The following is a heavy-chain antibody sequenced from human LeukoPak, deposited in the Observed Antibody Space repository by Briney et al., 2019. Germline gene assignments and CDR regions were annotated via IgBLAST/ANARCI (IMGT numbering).Heavy chain of an antibody. CDR2: ISSSSSTI. J-gene: IGHJ5*02. D-gene: IGHD2-15*01. CDR3: ARDHSNTVVAAFPNWFDP. V-gene: IGHV3-48*02. Sequence: SGGSLRLSCAASGFTFSSYSMNWVRQAPGKGLEWVSYISSSSSTIYYADSVKGRFTISRDNAKNSLYLQMNSLRDEDTAVYYCARDHSNTVVAAFPNWFDPWGQGTLVTVSS. CDR1: GFTFSSYS.